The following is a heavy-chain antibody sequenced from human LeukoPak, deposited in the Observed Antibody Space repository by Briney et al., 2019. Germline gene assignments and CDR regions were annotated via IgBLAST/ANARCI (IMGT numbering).Heavy chain of an antibody. Sequence: GASVKVSCKASGGTFSSYAISWVRQAPGQGLEWMGRIIPILGIANYAQKFQGRVTITADKSTSTAYMELSSLRSEDTAVYYCARDGLAMVQTQHYYYYGMDVWGQGTTVTVSS. CDR2: IIPILGIA. J-gene: IGHJ6*02. CDR1: GGTFSSYA. D-gene: IGHD5-18*01. V-gene: IGHV1-69*04. CDR3: ARDGLAMVQTQHYYYYGMDV.